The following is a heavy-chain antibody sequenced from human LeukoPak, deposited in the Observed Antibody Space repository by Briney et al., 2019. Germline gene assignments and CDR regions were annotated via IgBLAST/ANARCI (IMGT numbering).Heavy chain of an antibody. V-gene: IGHV3-74*01. Sequence: PGGSLRLSCAASGFTFSNYWMHWVRQAPGKGLVWVSRINSDGINTSYADSVKGRFTISRDNAKNTLNLQMNSLRAEDTAVYYCAKLNREADYWGQGTLVTVSS. CDR3: AKLNREADY. CDR2: INSDGINT. J-gene: IGHJ4*02. CDR1: GFTFSNYW. D-gene: IGHD1-1*01.